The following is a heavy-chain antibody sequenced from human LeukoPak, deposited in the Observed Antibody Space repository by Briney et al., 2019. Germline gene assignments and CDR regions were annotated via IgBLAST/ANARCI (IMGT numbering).Heavy chain of an antibody. V-gene: IGHV3-21*04. CDR1: GFTFNSYS. Sequence: GGSLRLSCAASGFTFNSYSMNWVRQAPGKGLEWVSSISGSNSYIYYADSMKGRFTISRDNAKNSLYLQMNSLRADDTALYYCAKDLRLSVGTSPFDYWGQGTLVTVSS. D-gene: IGHD4-23*01. J-gene: IGHJ4*02. CDR2: ISGSNSYI. CDR3: AKDLRLSVGTSPFDY.